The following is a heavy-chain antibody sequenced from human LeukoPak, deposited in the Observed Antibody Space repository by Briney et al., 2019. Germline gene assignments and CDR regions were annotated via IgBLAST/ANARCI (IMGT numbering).Heavy chain of an antibody. V-gene: IGHV1-2*02. Sequence: EASVKVSCKASGYTFTGYYMHWVRQAPGQGLEWMGGINPNSGGRNYAQKFQGRVTMTRDTSISTAYMELSRLRSDDTAVYYCARDRPRTGYSSGWYGYWGQGTLVTVSS. CDR1: GYTFTGYY. D-gene: IGHD6-19*01. CDR3: ARDRPRTGYSSGWYGY. CDR2: INPNSGGR. J-gene: IGHJ4*02.